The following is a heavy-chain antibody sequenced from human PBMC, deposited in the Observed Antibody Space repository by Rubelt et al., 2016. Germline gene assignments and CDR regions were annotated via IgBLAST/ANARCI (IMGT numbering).Heavy chain of an antibody. J-gene: IGHJ4*02. Sequence: GEINHSGSTNYNPSLKSRVTISVDTSKNQFSLKLSSVTAADTAVYYCARESGYSYGYGVWGQGTLVTVSS. D-gene: IGHD5-18*01. CDR2: INHSGST. V-gene: IGHV4-34*01. CDR3: ARESGYSYGYGV.